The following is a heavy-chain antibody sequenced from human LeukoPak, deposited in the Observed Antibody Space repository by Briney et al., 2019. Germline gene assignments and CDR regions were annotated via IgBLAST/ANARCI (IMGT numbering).Heavy chain of an antibody. CDR2: IYYSGST. Sequence: TSETLSLTCTVSGGSISSYYWSWIRQPPGKGLEWIGYIYYSGSTNYNPSLKSRVTISVDTSKNQFSLKLSSVTAADTAVYYCARVRGIVGAPDYWGQGTLVTVSS. J-gene: IGHJ4*02. CDR3: ARVRGIVGAPDY. D-gene: IGHD1-26*01. V-gene: IGHV4-59*01. CDR1: GGSISSYY.